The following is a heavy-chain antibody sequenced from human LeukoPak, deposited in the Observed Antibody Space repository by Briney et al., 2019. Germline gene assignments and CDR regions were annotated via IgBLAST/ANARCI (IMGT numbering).Heavy chain of an antibody. D-gene: IGHD6-13*01. V-gene: IGHV1-2*02. CDR2: INPNSGGT. Sequence: GASVKVSCKASGYTFTGYYMHWVRQAPGQGLEWMGWINPNSGGTKYAQKFQGRVTITRNTSISTAYMELSSLRSEDTAVYYCARGGIAAADHVRGPWGQGTLVTVSS. J-gene: IGHJ5*02. CDR3: ARGGIAAADHVRGP. CDR1: GYTFTGYY.